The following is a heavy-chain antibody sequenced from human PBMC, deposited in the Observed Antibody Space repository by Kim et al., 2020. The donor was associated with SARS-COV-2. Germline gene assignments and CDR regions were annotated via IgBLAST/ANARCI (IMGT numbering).Heavy chain of an antibody. J-gene: IGHJ4*02. CDR3: TSSLEY. CDR2: ISADGSQK. CDR1: GFIFSNSW. V-gene: IGHV3-7*01. Sequence: GGSLRLSCAAAGFIFSNSWMTWVRQAPGKGLEWVATISADGSQKYHVDSVKGRFTTSRDNAENSLYLQMNSLRVEDTAIYYCTSSLEYRGQGTLVTVSS.